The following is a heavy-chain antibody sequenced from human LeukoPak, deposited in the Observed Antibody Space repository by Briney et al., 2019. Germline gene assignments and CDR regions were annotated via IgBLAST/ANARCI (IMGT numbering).Heavy chain of an antibody. CDR2: IYYSGTT. J-gene: IGHJ4*02. V-gene: IGHV4-30-4*01. Sequence: SETPSLTCTVSGASISSGDYYWSWIRQPPGKGLEWIGYIYYSGTTNYNPSLKTRVTISVDTSKNQFSLKLSSVTAADTAVYYCARGPNYVWGSYRYFDYWGQGILVTVSS. D-gene: IGHD3-16*02. CDR1: GASISSGDYY. CDR3: ARGPNYVWGSYRYFDY.